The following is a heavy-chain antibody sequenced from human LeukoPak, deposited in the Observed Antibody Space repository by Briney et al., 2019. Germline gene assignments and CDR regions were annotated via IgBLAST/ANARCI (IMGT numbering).Heavy chain of an antibody. D-gene: IGHD7-27*01. J-gene: IGHJ3*02. CDR3: ARPKTGDRAFDI. Sequence: ASVKVSCKASGYTFTSYDINWVRQATGQGLEWMGWMNPNSGNTGYAQKCQGRVTMTRNTSISTAYMELSSLRSEDTAVYYCARPKTGDRAFDIWGQGTMVTVSS. CDR1: GYTFTSYD. V-gene: IGHV1-8*01. CDR2: MNPNSGNT.